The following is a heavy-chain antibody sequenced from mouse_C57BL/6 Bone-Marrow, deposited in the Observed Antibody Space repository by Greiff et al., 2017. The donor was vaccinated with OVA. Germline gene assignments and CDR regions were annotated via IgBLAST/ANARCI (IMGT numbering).Heavy chain of an antibody. CDR3: ARHGPFAY. CDR1: GFTFSDYY. V-gene: IGHV5-12*01. J-gene: IGHJ3*01. CDR2: ISNGGGST. Sequence: EVMVVESGGGLVQPGGSLKLSCAASGFTFSDYYMYWVRQTPEKRLEWVAYISNGGGSTYYKDTVKGRFTISRDNAKNTLYLQMSRLKSEDTAMYYSARHGPFAYWGQGTLVTVSA.